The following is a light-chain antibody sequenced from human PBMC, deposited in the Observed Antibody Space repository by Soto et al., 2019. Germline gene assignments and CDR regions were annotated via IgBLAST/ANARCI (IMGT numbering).Light chain of an antibody. Sequence: DVQVTQSPSSLSASVGDRVTITCRASQNINNYLNWYQQKPGKAPKLLISVESNLQSGVPSRFSGRGSGTEFPLTISSLQPEDFATYYCQQSYTTPLTFGGGTKVEI. V-gene: IGKV1-39*01. CDR3: QQSYTTPLT. CDR1: QNINNY. CDR2: VES. J-gene: IGKJ4*01.